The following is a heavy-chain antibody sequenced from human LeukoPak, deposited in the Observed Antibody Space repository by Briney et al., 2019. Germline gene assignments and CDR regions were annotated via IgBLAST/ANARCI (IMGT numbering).Heavy chain of an antibody. Sequence: GGSLRLSCAASGLTFSSYWMHWVRQAPGKGLVWVSRINRDGTRTNYADSVKGRFTISRDNSKNTLYLQMNSLRAEDTAVYYCAKDQAVTTTWDWFDPWGQGTLVTVSS. CDR3: AKDQAVTTTWDWFDP. CDR2: INRDGTRT. J-gene: IGHJ5*02. D-gene: IGHD4-17*01. CDR1: GLTFSSYW. V-gene: IGHV3-74*01.